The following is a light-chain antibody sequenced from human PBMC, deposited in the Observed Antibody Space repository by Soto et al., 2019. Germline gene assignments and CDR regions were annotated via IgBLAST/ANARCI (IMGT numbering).Light chain of an antibody. J-gene: IGKJ4*01. CDR3: QKYGSSPLT. CDR1: QSVSRSY. CDR2: GAS. V-gene: IGKV3-20*01. Sequence: DIVLTQSPGTLSLSPGDTATLSCRASQSVSRSYLAWYQQKPGQAPRLLIYGASIRATGIPDRFSGSGSGTDFTLTISRLEPEDFAVYYWQKYGSSPLTFGGGTKVEIK.